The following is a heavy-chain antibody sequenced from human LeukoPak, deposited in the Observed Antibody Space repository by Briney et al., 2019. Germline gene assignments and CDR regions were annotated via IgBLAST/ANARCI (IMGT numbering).Heavy chain of an antibody. CDR3: ATDLDSRFDY. D-gene: IGHD6-13*01. CDR2: IYHSGST. V-gene: IGHV4-38-2*02. CDR1: GYSISSGYY. Sequence: SETLSLTCAVSGYSISSGYYWGWIRQPPGKGLEWIGSIYHSGSTYYNPSLKSRVTIPVDTSKNQFSLRLSSVTAADTAIYYCATDLDSRFDYWGQGTLVTVSS. J-gene: IGHJ4*02.